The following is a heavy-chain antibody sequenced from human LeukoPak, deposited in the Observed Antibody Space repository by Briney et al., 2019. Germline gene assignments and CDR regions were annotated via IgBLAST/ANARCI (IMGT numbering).Heavy chain of an antibody. CDR1: GYTFTGYY. V-gene: IGHV1-2*02. CDR2: INPNSGGT. J-gene: IGHJ4*02. Sequence: GASVKVSCKASGYTFTGYYMHWVRQAPGQGLEWMGWINPNSGGTNYAQKFQGRVTMTRDTSISTAYMELSRLRSDDTAVYYCARVSIKWELLPYFDYWGQETLVTVSS. CDR3: ARVSIKWELLPYFDY. D-gene: IGHD1-26*01.